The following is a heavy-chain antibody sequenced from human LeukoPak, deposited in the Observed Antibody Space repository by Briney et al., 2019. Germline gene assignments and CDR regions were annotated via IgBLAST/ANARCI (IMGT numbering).Heavy chain of an antibody. CDR1: GFTFSSYA. D-gene: IGHD3-16*02. J-gene: IGHJ4*02. Sequence: SGGSLRLSCAASGFTFSSYAMHWVRQAPGKGLEWVAVISYDGSNKYYADSVKGRFTISRDNSKNTLYLQMNSLRAEDTAVYYCARDRLGELSLMFDYWGQGTLVTVSS. CDR2: ISYDGSNK. CDR3: ARDRLGELSLMFDY. V-gene: IGHV3-30-3*01.